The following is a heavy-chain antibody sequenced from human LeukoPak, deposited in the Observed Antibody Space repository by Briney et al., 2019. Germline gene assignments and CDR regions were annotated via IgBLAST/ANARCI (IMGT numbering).Heavy chain of an antibody. CDR3: ARLTSAGY. Sequence: PGGSLRLSCAASGLTVSSNYMSWVRQAPGKGLEWVSIIYSGGNTYYADPVKGRFTISRDNSKNTLYLQMNSLRAEDTAVYYCARLTSAGYWGQGTLVPSPQ. J-gene: IGHJ4*02. CDR2: IYSGGNT. V-gene: IGHV3-53*01. CDR1: GLTVSSNY.